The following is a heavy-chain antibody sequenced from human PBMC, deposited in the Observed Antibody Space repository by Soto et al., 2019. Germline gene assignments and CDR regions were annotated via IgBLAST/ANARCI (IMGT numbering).Heavy chain of an antibody. J-gene: IGHJ4*02. CDR2: IIPIFGTA. Sequence: QVQLVQSGAEVKKPGSSVKVSCKASGGTFSSYAISWVRQAPGQGLEWVGGIIPIFGTANYAQKFQGRVTITADESTSTAYMELSRLRSEDTAVYYCARDRRMVRGVIGLYYFDYWGQGTLVIVSA. CDR3: ARDRRMVRGVIGLYYFDY. V-gene: IGHV1-69*01. CDR1: GGTFSSYA. D-gene: IGHD3-10*01.